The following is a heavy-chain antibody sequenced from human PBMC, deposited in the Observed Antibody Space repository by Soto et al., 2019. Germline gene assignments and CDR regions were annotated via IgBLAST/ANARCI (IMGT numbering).Heavy chain of an antibody. V-gene: IGHV3-49*04. J-gene: IGHJ5*02. Sequence: GGSLRLSCTASGFTFGDYAMICVRQAPVKGLEWVGVIRSKAYGGTTEYAASVKGRFTISRDDSKSIAYLQMNSLKTEDTAVYYCTRMRAYSSSLRWFDPWGQGTLVAVSS. D-gene: IGHD6-13*01. CDR3: TRMRAYSSSLRWFDP. CDR2: IRSKAYGGTT. CDR1: GFTFGDYA.